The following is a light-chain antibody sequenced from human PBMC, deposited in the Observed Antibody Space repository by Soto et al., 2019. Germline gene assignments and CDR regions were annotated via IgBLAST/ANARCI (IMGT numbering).Light chain of an antibody. V-gene: IGKV3-20*01. CDR1: QSVSSTH. Sequence: EILKAPFSVPLSVSPGERSTLSCMASQSVSSTHLAWYQQKPGQAPRLLIFGASNRATGIPDRISGSGSGTDFTLTISSLEPEDFAMYYCQQDCSTPWTFGQGTKVDIK. CDR2: GAS. CDR3: QQDCSTPWT. J-gene: IGKJ1*01.